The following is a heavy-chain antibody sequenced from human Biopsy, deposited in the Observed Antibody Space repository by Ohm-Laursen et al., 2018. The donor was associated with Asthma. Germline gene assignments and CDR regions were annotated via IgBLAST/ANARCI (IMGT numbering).Heavy chain of an antibody. Sequence: RSLRLSCAASGFTFSRYDMSWVRQAPGKGLEWVAVISYDGSITHYADSVKGRFTISRDNSKNTVYLDISSLRIEDTAVFYCGIVVAANPFRGDCWGQGTLVTVSS. J-gene: IGHJ4*02. V-gene: IGHV3-30*03. D-gene: IGHD2-15*01. CDR2: ISYDGSIT. CDR3: GIVVAANPFRGDC. CDR1: GFTFSRYD.